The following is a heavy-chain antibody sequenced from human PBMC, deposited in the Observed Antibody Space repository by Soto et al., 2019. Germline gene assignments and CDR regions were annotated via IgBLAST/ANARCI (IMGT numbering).Heavy chain of an antibody. D-gene: IGHD6-13*01. V-gene: IGHV2-5*02. J-gene: IGHJ4*02. CDR1: GFSLSTSGVG. CDR2: IYWDDDK. CDR3: ARRYSSSWYFDY. Sequence: QITLKESGPPLVKPTQTLTLTCTFSGFSLSTSGVGVGWIRQPPGKALEWLALIYWDDDKRYSPSLKSRLTITKDTSKNQVVLTMTNMDPVDTATYYCARRYSSSWYFDYWGQGTLVTVSS.